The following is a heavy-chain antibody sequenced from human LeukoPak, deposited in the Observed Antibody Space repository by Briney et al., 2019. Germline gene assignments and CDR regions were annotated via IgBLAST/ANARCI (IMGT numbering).Heavy chain of an antibody. Sequence: SETLSLTCTVSGYSISSGYYWGWIRQPPGKGLEWIGSIYHSGSTYYNPSLKSRVTISVDTSKNQFSLKLSSVTAADTAVYYCARTTRRYCSGGSCYRGDAFDIWGQGTMVTVSS. CDR2: IYHSGST. CDR1: GYSISSGYY. J-gene: IGHJ3*02. CDR3: ARTTRRYCSGGSCYRGDAFDI. V-gene: IGHV4-38-2*02. D-gene: IGHD2-15*01.